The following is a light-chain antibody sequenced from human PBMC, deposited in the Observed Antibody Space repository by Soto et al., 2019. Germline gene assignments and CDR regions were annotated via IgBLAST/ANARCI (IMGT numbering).Light chain of an antibody. V-gene: IGKV3-11*01. Sequence: EIVLTQSPATLSLSPGESATLSFRATRSVSSYLAWYQQKPGQAPRLLIYDASSRPTDIPARFSGSGSGTDFTLTISSLEPEDFAVYYCQQRSAWPPITFGQGTRLEIK. CDR1: RSVSSY. CDR2: DAS. J-gene: IGKJ5*01. CDR3: QQRSAWPPIT.